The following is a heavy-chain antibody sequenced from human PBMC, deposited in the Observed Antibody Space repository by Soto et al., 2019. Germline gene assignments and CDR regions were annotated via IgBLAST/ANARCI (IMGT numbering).Heavy chain of an antibody. CDR1: GFTVSSNY. V-gene: IGHV3-66*01. J-gene: IGHJ6*03. D-gene: IGHD4-17*01. CDR3: AAEPMTTVTIRTYYYYYMDV. Sequence: GGSLRLSCAASGFTVSSNYMSWVRQAPGKGLEWVSVIYSGGSTYYADSVKGRFTISRDNSKNTLYLQMNSLRAEDTAVYYCAAEPMTTVTIRTYYYYYMDVWGKGTTVTVSS. CDR2: IYSGGST.